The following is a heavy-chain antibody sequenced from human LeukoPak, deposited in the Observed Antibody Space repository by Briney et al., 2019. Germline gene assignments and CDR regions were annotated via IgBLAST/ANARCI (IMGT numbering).Heavy chain of an antibody. CDR1: GYTFTTYA. CDR2: INPANGYT. D-gene: IGHD5-24*01. V-gene: IGHV1-3*01. Sequence: GASVKVSCKASGYTFTTYAMHWLRQAPGQTLEWLGWINPANGYTKYSQQIQGRVTITRDTSASTAYMEPSSLRSDDKAVYYCAIRDGHTDHWGQGTLVTVSS. J-gene: IGHJ4*02. CDR3: AIRDGHTDH.